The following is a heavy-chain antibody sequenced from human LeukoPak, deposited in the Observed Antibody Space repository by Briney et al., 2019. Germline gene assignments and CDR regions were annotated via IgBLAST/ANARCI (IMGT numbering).Heavy chain of an antibody. CDR3: ARAKVSTARHVVFDY. J-gene: IGHJ4*02. V-gene: IGHV1-46*01. CDR2: INPSGGST. Sequence: ASVKVSCKASVYTFTSYYMHWVRQAPGQGLEWMGIINPSGGSTSYAQKFQGRVTMTRDTSTSTVYMELSSLRSEATAVSHCARAKVSTARHVVFDYWGQGTLVTISS. D-gene: IGHD5-18*01. CDR1: VYTFTSYY.